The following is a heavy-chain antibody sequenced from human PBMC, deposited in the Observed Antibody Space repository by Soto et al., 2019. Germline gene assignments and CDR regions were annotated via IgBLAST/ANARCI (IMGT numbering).Heavy chain of an antibody. CDR1: GGSFSGYY. V-gene: IGHV4-34*01. CDR2: INHSGST. D-gene: IGHD1-26*01. J-gene: IGHJ3*02. Sequence: SETLSLTCAVYGGSFSGYYWSWIRQPPGKGLEWIGEINHSGSTNYNPSLKSRVTISVDTSKNQFSLKLSSVTAADTAVYYCARLGGTIELFDIWGQGTMVTVSS. CDR3: ARLGGTIELFDI.